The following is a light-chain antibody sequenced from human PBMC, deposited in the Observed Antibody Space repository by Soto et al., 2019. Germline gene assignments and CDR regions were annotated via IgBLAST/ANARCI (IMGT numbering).Light chain of an antibody. J-gene: IGKJ1*01. CDR1: QSISSSY. CDR2: GAS. CDR3: QQYSSTFWT. Sequence: EIVLTQSPGTLSLSPGERTTISCRASQSISSSYLAWYQQKPGQAPRLLVYGASSRATGIPDRFSGNGSGTDFTLTISRLEPEDFALYYCQQYSSTFWTLGQGTKVDIK. V-gene: IGKV3-20*01.